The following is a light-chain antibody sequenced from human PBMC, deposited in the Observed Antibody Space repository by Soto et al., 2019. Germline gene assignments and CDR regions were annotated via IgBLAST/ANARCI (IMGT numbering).Light chain of an antibody. Sequence: DIQMTQSPSSLSASVEDRVIITCRASQSISNHLNWYQQKPGKAPKLLIFAASSLQSGVPRRFSGSGSGTDFTLIISSLQPEDFATYFCQQGDSFPFTFGGGTKVDIK. CDR1: QSISNH. CDR2: AAS. J-gene: IGKJ4*01. CDR3: QQGDSFPFT. V-gene: IGKV1-39*01.